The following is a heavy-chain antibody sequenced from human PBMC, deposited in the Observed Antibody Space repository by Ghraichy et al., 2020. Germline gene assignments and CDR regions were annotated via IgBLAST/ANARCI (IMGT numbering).Heavy chain of an antibody. J-gene: IGHJ6*02. V-gene: IGHV4-61*01. CDR3: ARDRDSSNFHFHHGSDV. CDR1: GGSVTSTTDY. D-gene: IGHD2/OR15-2a*01. CDR2: VYNTRST. Sequence: SETLSLTCTVSGGSVTSTTDYWNWIRQPPGKGLEWIGYVYNTRSTKYNPSLKSRVTVSVDPSKNQLSLKVRSVTAADTAVYYCARDRDSSNFHFHHGSDVWGQGTTVTVSS.